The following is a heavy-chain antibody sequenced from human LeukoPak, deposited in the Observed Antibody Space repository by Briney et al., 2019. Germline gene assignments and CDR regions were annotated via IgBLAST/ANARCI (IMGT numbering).Heavy chain of an antibody. V-gene: IGHV4-34*01. J-gene: IGHJ4*02. D-gene: IGHD1-7*01. Sequence: PSETLSLTCAVYGGSFSGYYWSWIRQPPGKGLEWIGEINHSGSTNYNPSLKSRVTISVDTSKNQFSLKLNSVTAADTAVYYCARHENGGTTLFDYWGQGTLVTVSS. CDR3: ARHENGGTTLFDY. CDR2: INHSGST. CDR1: GGSFSGYY.